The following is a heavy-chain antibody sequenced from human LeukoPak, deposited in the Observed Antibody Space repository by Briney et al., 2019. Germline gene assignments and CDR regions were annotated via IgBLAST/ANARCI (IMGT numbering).Heavy chain of an antibody. Sequence: ASVKVSCKASGYTFTNYGISWVRQAPGQGLEWMGWISAYNGNTNYAQKLQGRVTMTTDTSTSTAYMELRSLRSDDTAVYYCARGRLGSGWYQIDYWGQGTLVTVPS. CDR2: ISAYNGNT. V-gene: IGHV1-18*01. J-gene: IGHJ4*02. CDR3: ARGRLGSGWYQIDY. D-gene: IGHD6-19*01. CDR1: GYTFTNYG.